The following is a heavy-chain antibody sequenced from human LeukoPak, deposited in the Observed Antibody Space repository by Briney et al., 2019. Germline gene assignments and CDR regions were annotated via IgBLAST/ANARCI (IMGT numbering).Heavy chain of an antibody. CDR3: ARGKTAGQGIAAAGTLRVYFDY. CDR1: GYSISSGYY. D-gene: IGHD6-13*01. J-gene: IGHJ4*02. CDR2: IYHSGST. V-gene: IGHV4-38-2*02. Sequence: SETLSLTCTVSGYSISSGYYWGWTRQPPGKGLEWIGSIYHSGSTYYNPSLKSRVTISVDTSKNQFSLKLSSVTAADTAVYYCARGKTAGQGIAAAGTLRVYFDYWGQGTLVTVSS.